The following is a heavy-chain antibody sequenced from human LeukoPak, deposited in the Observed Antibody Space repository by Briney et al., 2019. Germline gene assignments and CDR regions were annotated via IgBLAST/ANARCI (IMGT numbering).Heavy chain of an antibody. CDR3: ARAGSGWSFDY. D-gene: IGHD6-19*01. J-gene: IGHJ4*02. V-gene: IGHV4-59*01. Sequence: SETLSLTCSVSGDSISSYYWSWIRQPPGKGLEWIGYIYYRGSTNHNSSLKSRVTISVDTSKNQFSLNLSSVTAADTAVYYCARAGSGWSFDYWGQGTLVTVSS. CDR1: GDSISSYY. CDR2: IYYRGST.